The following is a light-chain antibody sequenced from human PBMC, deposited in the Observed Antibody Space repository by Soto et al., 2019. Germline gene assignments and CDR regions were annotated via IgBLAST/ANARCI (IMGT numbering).Light chain of an antibody. V-gene: IGKV3-15*01. CDR1: QSVSSN. Sequence: EIVMTQSPGTLSVSPGERVTFSCRASQSVSSNLAWYQQKPGQTPRLLIYGASTRATGIPDRFSGSGSGTEFTLTISSLQSEDIAVYYCQQRSNWPRTFGQGTKVDIK. J-gene: IGKJ1*01. CDR2: GAS. CDR3: QQRSNWPRT.